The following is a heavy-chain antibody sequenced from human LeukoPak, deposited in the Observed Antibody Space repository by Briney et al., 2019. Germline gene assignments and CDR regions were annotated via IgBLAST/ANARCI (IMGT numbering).Heavy chain of an antibody. J-gene: IGHJ4*02. Sequence: SETLSLTCTVSGDSINGFYWSWIRQPPGKGLGWIGYIYYSGSTYYNPSLKSRVTISVDTSKNQFSLKLSSVTAADTAVYYCARADGDSDRAVHYFDYWGQGTLVTVSS. D-gene: IGHD4-17*01. CDR3: ARADGDSDRAVHYFDY. CDR1: GDSINGFY. CDR2: IYYSGST. V-gene: IGHV4-59*12.